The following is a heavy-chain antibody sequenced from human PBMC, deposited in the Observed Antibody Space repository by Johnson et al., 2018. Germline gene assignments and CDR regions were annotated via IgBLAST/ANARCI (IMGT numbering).Heavy chain of an antibody. CDR1: GFTFSSYS. D-gene: IGHD2-2*01. V-gene: IGHV3-48*02. Sequence: VQLVQSGGGLVQPGGSLRLSCAASGFTFSSYSMNWVRQAPGKGLEWVSYISSSSSTIYYADSVKGRFTISRDNAKNSLYLQMNSLRDEDTAVYYCARARGYCSSTSCYYYGMDVWGQGTTVTVSS. CDR2: ISSSSSTI. J-gene: IGHJ6*02. CDR3: ARARGYCSSTSCYYYGMDV.